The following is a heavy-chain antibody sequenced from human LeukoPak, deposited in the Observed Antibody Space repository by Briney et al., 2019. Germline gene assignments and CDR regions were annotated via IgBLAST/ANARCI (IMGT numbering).Heavy chain of an antibody. CDR2: ISSSSSYI. Sequence: KPGGSLRLSCAASGFTFSSYSMNWVRQAPGKGLEWVSSISSSSSYIYYADSGKGRFTISRDNAKNSLYLQMNSLRAEDTAVYYCARDSVRRMDGVEYYYSYMDVWGKGTTVTVSS. J-gene: IGHJ6*03. CDR1: GFTFSSYS. CDR3: ARDSVRRMDGVEYYYSYMDV. V-gene: IGHV3-21*01. D-gene: IGHD5/OR15-5a*01.